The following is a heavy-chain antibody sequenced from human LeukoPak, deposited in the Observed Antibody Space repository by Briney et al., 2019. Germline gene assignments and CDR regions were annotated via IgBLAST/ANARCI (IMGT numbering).Heavy chain of an antibody. J-gene: IGHJ6*02. D-gene: IGHD4-23*01. CDR1: GFTFNDYA. Sequence: PGRSLRLSCAASGFTFNDYAMHWVRQSPGKGLEWVSNISWNSGSIAYADSVKGRFTISRDNAKNSLYLQMNSLTTEDTALYYCVKEKRGPGNFDNYYGMDVWGQGTTVTVSS. CDR3: VKEKRGPGNFDNYYGMDV. CDR2: ISWNSGSI. V-gene: IGHV3-9*01.